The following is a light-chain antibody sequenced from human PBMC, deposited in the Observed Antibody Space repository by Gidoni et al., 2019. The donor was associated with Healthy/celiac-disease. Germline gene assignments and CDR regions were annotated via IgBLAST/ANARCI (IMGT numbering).Light chain of an antibody. CDR1: QSVSSN. V-gene: IGKV3-15*01. Sequence: EIVMTQSPATLSVSPGERATLSCRASQSVSSNLAWYRQKPGHAPRLLIYGASTRATGIPARFSGSGSGTGFTLTISSLQSEDFAVYYCQQYNNWPRGYTFGQGTKLEIK. CDR2: GAS. CDR3: QQYNNWPRGYT. J-gene: IGKJ2*01.